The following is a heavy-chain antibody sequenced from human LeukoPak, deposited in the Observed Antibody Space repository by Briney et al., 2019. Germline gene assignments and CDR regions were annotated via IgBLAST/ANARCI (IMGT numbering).Heavy chain of an antibody. D-gene: IGHD3-10*01. Sequence: PSETLSLTCTVSGGSISSYYWSWVRQPPGKGLEWIGEINHSGGTNYNPSLQSRVTISVDTSKNQFSLTLSSVTAADTAVYYCARGNYGSGSYVLDYWGQGTLVTVSS. V-gene: IGHV4-34*01. J-gene: IGHJ4*02. CDR2: INHSGGT. CDR1: GGSISSYY. CDR3: ARGNYGSGSYVLDY.